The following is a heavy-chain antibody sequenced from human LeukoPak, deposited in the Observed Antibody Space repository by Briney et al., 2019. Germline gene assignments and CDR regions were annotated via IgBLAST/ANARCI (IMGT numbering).Heavy chain of an antibody. V-gene: IGHV1-2*02. Sequence: ASVKVSCKASGSTFSGYYIHWVRQAPGQGLEWMGWINPNSGGTKYAQKFQGRVTMTRDTSISTAYMELSTLRSDDTAVYYCARDYYDSSGYAEYFQHWGQGTLVTVSS. J-gene: IGHJ1*01. D-gene: IGHD3-22*01. CDR2: INPNSGGT. CDR3: ARDYYDSSGYAEYFQH. CDR1: GSTFSGYY.